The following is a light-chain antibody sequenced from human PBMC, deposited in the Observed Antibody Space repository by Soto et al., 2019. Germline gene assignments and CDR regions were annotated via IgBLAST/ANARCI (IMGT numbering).Light chain of an antibody. CDR2: DAS. CDR3: QHRNNRPFS. CDR1: QSVNNY. Sequence: EIVVRQSPATLSLSPGERATLSCRASQSVNNYLAWYQQRPGQAPRLLIYDASNRATGIPARFSGSGSGTDFTLTISSLEPEDFAVYYCQHRNNRPFSFGPGTKVDIK. V-gene: IGKV3-11*01. J-gene: IGKJ3*01.